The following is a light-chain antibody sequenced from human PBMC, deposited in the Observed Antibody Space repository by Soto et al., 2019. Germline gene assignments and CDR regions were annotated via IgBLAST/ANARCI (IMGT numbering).Light chain of an antibody. CDR3: QQTKSFPST. CDR1: YGISSW. J-gene: IGKJ5*01. CDR2: AAS. V-gene: IGKV1D-12*01. Sequence: DIQMTQSPSFVSASVGDRVTISCRASYGISSWLAWYQQKPGKAPKLLIHAASTLQDGVPSRFSGSGSGTDFTLTISSLQPEDFAVYYCQQTKSFPSTFGQGTRLDMK.